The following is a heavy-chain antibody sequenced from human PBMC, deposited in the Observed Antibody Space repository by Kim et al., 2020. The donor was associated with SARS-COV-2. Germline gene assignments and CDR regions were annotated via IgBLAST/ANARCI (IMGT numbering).Heavy chain of an antibody. J-gene: IGHJ4*02. CDR3: ARKHGEWLAVKY. Sequence: NYNPSLKSRVSISDDTSRNQFSLQLTSVTAADTAVYYCARKHGEWLAVKYWGQGKLVTVSS. V-gene: IGHV4-59*01. D-gene: IGHD6-19*01.